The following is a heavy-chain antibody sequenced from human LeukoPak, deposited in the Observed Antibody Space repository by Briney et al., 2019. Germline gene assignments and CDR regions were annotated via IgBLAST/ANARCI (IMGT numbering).Heavy chain of an antibody. D-gene: IGHD5-24*01. CDR2: IYTSGST. J-gene: IGHJ4*02. Sequence: PSETLSLTCTVSGGSISSGSYYWSWIRQPAGKGLEWIGRIYTSGSTNYNPSLKSRVTISVDTSKNQFSLKLSSVTAADTAVYYCARSGTLRDGYNLFDYWGQGTLVTVSS. V-gene: IGHV4-61*02. CDR3: ARSGTLRDGYNLFDY. CDR1: GGSISSGSYY.